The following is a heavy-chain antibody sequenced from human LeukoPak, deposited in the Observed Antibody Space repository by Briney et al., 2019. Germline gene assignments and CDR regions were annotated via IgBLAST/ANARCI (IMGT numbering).Heavy chain of an antibody. CDR3: ATYSSLNRREFQF. J-gene: IGHJ1*01. V-gene: IGHV3-7*01. D-gene: IGHD3-22*01. Sequence: GGSLRLSCEGSGFTFSNYWMGWVRQAPGKGLQWVANIKTDGSEKYYVDSVKGRFTISRDNAKNSLYMQMNSLRAEDTAVYYCATYSSLNRREFQFWGQGTLLTVSS. CDR1: GFTFSNYW. CDR2: IKTDGSEK.